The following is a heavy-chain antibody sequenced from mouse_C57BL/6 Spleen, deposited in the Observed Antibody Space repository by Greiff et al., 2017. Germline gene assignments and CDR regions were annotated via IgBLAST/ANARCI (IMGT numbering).Heavy chain of an antibody. CDR1: GFTFSSYA. V-gene: IGHV5-9-1*02. J-gene: IGHJ3*01. CDR3: TRELYSKGDLAY. D-gene: IGHD2-5*01. Sequence: EVKLVESGEGLVKPGGSLKLSCAASGFTFSSYAMSWVRQTPEKRLEWVAYISSGGDYIYYADTVKGRFTISRDNARNTLYLQMSSLKSEETAVYYCTRELYSKGDLAYWGQGTLVTVSA. CDR2: ISSGGDYI.